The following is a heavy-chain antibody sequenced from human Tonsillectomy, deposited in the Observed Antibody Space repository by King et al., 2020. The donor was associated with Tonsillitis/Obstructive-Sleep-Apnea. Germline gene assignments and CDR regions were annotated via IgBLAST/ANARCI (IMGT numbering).Heavy chain of an antibody. CDR3: ARGPRGYIFGSVDY. Sequence: QLVQSGGEVKKPGASLTVSCTASGYTFIDYYIHWVRQAPGQGLEWMGWINPISGGSDSAQKFRGRVTLTRNTSISTAYMEVTSLTFDDTAMYYCARGPRGYIFGSVDYWGQGTLVTVSS. V-gene: IGHV1-2*02. D-gene: IGHD3-3*02. CDR1: GYTFIDYY. J-gene: IGHJ4*02. CDR2: INPISGGS.